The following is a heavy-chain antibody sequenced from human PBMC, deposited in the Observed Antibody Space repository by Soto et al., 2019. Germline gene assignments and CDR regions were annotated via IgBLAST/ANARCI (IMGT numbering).Heavy chain of an antibody. Sequence: GGSLRLSWAASGFTFSSYSMNWVRQAPGKGLEWVSYICSSSSIIYYADSVKGRFTISRDNAKNSLYLQMNSLRDEDTAVYYCARDGMGLLLRDYYYGMDVWGQGTTVTVSS. J-gene: IGHJ6*02. CDR1: GFTFSSYS. V-gene: IGHV3-48*02. CDR3: ARDGMGLLLRDYYYGMDV. CDR2: ICSSSSII. D-gene: IGHD2-15*01.